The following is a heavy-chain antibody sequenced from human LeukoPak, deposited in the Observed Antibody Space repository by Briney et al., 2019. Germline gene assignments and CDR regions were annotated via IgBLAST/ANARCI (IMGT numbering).Heavy chain of an antibody. CDR1: GFTFSSYR. D-gene: IGHD3-10*01. J-gene: IGHJ3*02. CDR3: AKDLQYGSGSYPVVGAFDI. V-gene: IGHV3-48*02. CDR2: ISSSSSTI. Sequence: PGGSLRLSCAASGFTFSSYRMNWVRHAPGKGLEWISYISSSSSTIYYADSVKGRFTISRDNSKNTLYLQMNSLRDEDTAVYYCAKDLQYGSGSYPVVGAFDIWGQGTMVTVSS.